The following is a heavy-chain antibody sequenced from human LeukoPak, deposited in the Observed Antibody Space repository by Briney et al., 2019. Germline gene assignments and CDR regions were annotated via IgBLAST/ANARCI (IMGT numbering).Heavy chain of an antibody. Sequence: ASVKVSCKASGYTFTSYDINWVRQATGQGLEWMGWMNPNSGNTGYAQKFQGRVTMTRNTSISTAYMELSSLRSEDTAVYYCARGLGRGCSGGSCYLYYFDYWGQGTLVTVSS. CDR3: ARGLGRGCSGGSCYLYYFDY. V-gene: IGHV1-8*01. D-gene: IGHD2-15*01. CDR2: MNPNSGNT. J-gene: IGHJ4*02. CDR1: GYTFTSYD.